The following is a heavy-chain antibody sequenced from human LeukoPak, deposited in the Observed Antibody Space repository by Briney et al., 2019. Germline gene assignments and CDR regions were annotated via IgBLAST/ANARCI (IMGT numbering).Heavy chain of an antibody. CDR1: GDSVSSNSAA. Sequence: SQTLSLTCAISGDSVSSNSAAWNWIRQSPSRGLEWLGRTYYRSKWYNDYAVSVKSRITINPDTSKNQFSLQLNSVTPEDTAVYYCARDTEISFCRIAVAEHYGMDVWGQGTTVTVSS. D-gene: IGHD6-19*01. V-gene: IGHV6-1*01. CDR3: ARDTEISFCRIAVAEHYGMDV. CDR2: TYYRSKWYN. J-gene: IGHJ6*02.